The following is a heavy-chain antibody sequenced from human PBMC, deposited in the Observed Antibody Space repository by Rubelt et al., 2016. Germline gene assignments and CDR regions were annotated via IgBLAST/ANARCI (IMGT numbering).Heavy chain of an antibody. D-gene: IGHD1-26*01. CDR2: IRSSSTTI. J-gene: IGHJ3*02. V-gene: IGHV3-48*01. Sequence: GKGLEWISYIRSSSTTIYYADSVKGRFTISRDNAKNSLYLQMNSLRGEDTAVYYCSRRSMGATSAFDIWGQGTMVTVSS. CDR3: SRRSMGATSAFDI.